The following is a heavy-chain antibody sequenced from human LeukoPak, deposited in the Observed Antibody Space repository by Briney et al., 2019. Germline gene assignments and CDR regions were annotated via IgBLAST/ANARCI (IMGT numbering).Heavy chain of an antibody. CDR1: GGSFSGYY. D-gene: IGHD1-26*01. J-gene: IGHJ4*02. V-gene: IGHV4-34*01. CDR2: INHSGST. CDR3: ARIVGASDY. Sequence: SETLSLTCAVYGGSFSGYYWSWIRQPPGKGLEWIGEINHSGSTNYNPSLKSRVTISVDSSKNQFSLKLSSVTAADTAVYYCARIVGASDYWGQGTLVTVSS.